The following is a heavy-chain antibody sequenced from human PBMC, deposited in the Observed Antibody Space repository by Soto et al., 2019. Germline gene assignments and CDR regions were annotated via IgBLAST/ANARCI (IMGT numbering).Heavy chain of an antibody. V-gene: IGHV4-4*07. CDR3: ARVSFSGTYRFAS. J-gene: IGHJ4*02. CDR1: GASLRTYY. Sequence: VQLQESGPGLLMPSETLSLTCTVYGASLRTYYCSWIRQPAGERLELLGRIPDTGRTNYNPSLKSRVPMSVDKSKTQFSLRVNSVTAADTAVYYCARVSFSGTYRFASWGQVTLVTASA. D-gene: IGHD3-16*02. CDR2: IPDTGRT.